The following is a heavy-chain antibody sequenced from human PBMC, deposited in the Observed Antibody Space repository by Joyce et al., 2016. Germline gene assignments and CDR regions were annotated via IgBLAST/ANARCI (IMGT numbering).Heavy chain of an antibody. CDR1: GFIFSSYD. CDR3: ANTRGSLRRGFDY. Sequence: EVQLVESGGGLVKPGGSLRCSCAASGFIFSSYDMSWVLQAPGKGLEWVSSITSDSTSTYDADSVRGRFTIAGDNAKNSLYLQMSGLRPEDTAVYYCANTRGSLRRGFDYWGQGTLAAVSS. V-gene: IGHV3-21*01. D-gene: IGHD3-10*01. CDR2: ITSDSTST. J-gene: IGHJ4*02.